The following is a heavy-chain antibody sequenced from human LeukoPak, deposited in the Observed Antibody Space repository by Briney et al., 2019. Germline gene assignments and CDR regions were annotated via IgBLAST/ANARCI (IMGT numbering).Heavy chain of an antibody. CDR1: GGSINSYF. CDR3: ARDGALDYGDYWYFDL. D-gene: IGHD4-17*01. Sequence: SETLSLTCTVSGGSINSYFWTWIRQPAGKGLECLGRFHPSGKTNYNPSLKSRVTMSLDTSKNQFSLKLTSVTAADTAVYYCARDGALDYGDYWYFDLWGRGTLVTASS. CDR2: FHPSGKT. V-gene: IGHV4-4*07. J-gene: IGHJ2*01.